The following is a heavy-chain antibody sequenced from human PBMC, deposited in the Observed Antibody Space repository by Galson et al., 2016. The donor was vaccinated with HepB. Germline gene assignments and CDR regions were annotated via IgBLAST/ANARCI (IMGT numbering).Heavy chain of an antibody. CDR3: TRDFPGSHDASDF. CDR1: GFDFRSYW. V-gene: IGHV3-74*01. CDR2: ISYDGTRT. Sequence: SLRLSCAASGFDFRSYWMHWVRQGPGKGLVWVSRISYDGTRTNYADSVQGRFTISRDNAKNTLYLQMNSLRPEDTAVYCCTRDFPGSHDASDFWGQGTMVTVSS. J-gene: IGHJ3*01. D-gene: IGHD3-10*01.